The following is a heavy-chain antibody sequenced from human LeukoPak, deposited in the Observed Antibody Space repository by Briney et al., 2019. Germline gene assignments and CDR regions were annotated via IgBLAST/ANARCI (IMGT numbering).Heavy chain of an antibody. J-gene: IGHJ5*02. CDR2: INHSGST. CDR1: GGSSSGYY. Sequence: SETLSLTCAVYGGSSSGYYWSWIRQPPGKGLEWIGEINHSGSTNYNPSLKSRVTISVDTSKNQFSLKLSSVTAADTAVYYCARGRYGSGSYYKGWFDPWGQGTLVTVSS. V-gene: IGHV4-34*01. D-gene: IGHD3-10*01. CDR3: ARGRYGSGSYYKGWFDP.